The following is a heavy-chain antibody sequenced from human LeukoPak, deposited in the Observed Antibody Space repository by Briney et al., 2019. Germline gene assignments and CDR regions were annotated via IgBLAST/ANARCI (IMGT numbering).Heavy chain of an antibody. J-gene: IGHJ4*02. CDR1: GYTLIELS. D-gene: IGHD3-22*01. Sequence: ASVKVSCKVSGYTLIELSMHWVRQAPGKGLEWMGGFDPEDGETIYAQKFQGRVTMTEDTSTDTAYMELSSLRSEDTAVYYCATFKEVYDSSGFYWGQGTLVTVSS. CDR2: FDPEDGET. CDR3: ATFKEVYDSSGFY. V-gene: IGHV1-24*01.